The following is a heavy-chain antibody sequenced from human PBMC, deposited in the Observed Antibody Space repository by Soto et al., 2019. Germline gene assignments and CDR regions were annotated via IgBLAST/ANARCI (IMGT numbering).Heavy chain of an antibody. Sequence: QVQLVQSGAEVKKPGSSVKVSCKASGGTFSSYAISWVRQAPGQGLEWMGGIIPIFGTANYAQKFQGRVTITADESTSKAYMELSGLRAEDTAMYYCARDKVYCSGGSCYEGHYDYWGQGTLVTVSS. J-gene: IGHJ4*02. D-gene: IGHD2-15*01. CDR2: IIPIFGTA. V-gene: IGHV1-69*12. CDR1: GGTFSSYA. CDR3: ARDKVYCSGGSCYEGHYDY.